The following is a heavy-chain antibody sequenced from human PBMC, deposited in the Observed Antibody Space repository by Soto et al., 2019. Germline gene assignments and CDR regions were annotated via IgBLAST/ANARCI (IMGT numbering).Heavy chain of an antibody. CDR3: ARGYYGSSSYQYFDY. Sequence: EVQLVQSGAEVKKPGESLKISCKGSGYSFTNYWIGWVRQMPGKGLEWMGIIYPGDSDTRYSPSFQGQVTISVDKSISTAYLRWRSLKASDTAMFYCARGYYGSSSYQYFDYWGQGTLVIVSS. CDR2: IYPGDSDT. D-gene: IGHD3-10*01. CDR1: GYSFTNYW. J-gene: IGHJ4*02. V-gene: IGHV5-51*01.